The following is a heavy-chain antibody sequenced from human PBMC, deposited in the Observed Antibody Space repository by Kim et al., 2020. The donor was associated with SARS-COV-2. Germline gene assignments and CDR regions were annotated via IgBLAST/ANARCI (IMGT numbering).Heavy chain of an antibody. CDR2: ISSSTGYK. V-gene: IGHV3-21*01. D-gene: IGHD3-9*01. Sequence: GGSLRLSCEASGFSFSDYSMNWVRQAPGKGLEWVSYISSSTGYKYYADSVKGRFTISRDSAKNSLYLQMDSLGAEDTAVYYCARDMGNAILTGWFFDLWGRGTRVIVSS. CDR3: ARDMGNAILTGWFFDL. J-gene: IGHJ2*01. CDR1: GFSFSDYS.